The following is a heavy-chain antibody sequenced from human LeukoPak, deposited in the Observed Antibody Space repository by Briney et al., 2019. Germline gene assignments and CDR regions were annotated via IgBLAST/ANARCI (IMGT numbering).Heavy chain of an antibody. D-gene: IGHD1-1*01. V-gene: IGHV3-7*01. CDR2: IRQDGSEK. CDR1: GFTFSNYW. J-gene: IGHJ4*02. Sequence: PGGSLRLSCAASGFTFSNYWMSWVRQAPGKGLEWVANIRQDGSEKYYVNSVKGRFTISRDNAKDSLYLQMNSLRAEDTAVYYCVRDGVGARVQLERLRCRFDYWGQGTLVTVSS. CDR3: VRDGVGARVQLERLRCRFDY.